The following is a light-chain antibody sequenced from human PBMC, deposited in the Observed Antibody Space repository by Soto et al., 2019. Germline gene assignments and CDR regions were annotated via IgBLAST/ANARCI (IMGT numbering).Light chain of an antibody. CDR3: QQYGTSPPT. V-gene: IGKV3-20*01. Sequence: EIVLTQSPGTLSLSPGDRATLSCRASQRVRRNFLAWYQRKPGQAPRLLMYGAAFRTTGTPDRFSGSGSGTDFTLTISRLEPEDFAVFYCQQYGTSPPTFGQGTKVEMK. CDR2: GAA. J-gene: IGKJ1*01. CDR1: QRVRRNF.